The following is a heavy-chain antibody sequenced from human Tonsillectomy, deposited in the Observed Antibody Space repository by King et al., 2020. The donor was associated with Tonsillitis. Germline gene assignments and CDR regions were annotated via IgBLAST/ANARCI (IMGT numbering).Heavy chain of an antibody. J-gene: IGHJ2*01. D-gene: IGHD3-3*01. Sequence: LQLQESGPGLVKPSETLSLTCTVSGGSISSSSYYWGWIRQPPGKGLEWIGSIYYSGSTYYNPSLKSRVTISVDTSKNQFSLKLSSVTAADTAVYYCARQEGAYYDFWSGYYGADRGYWYFDLWGRGTLVTVSS. CDR3: ARQEGAYYDFWSGYYGADRGYWYFDL. CDR2: IYYSGST. V-gene: IGHV4-39*01. CDR1: GGSISSSSYY.